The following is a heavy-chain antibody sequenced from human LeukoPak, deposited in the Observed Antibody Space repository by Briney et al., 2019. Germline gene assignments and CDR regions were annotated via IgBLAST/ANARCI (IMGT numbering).Heavy chain of an antibody. CDR3: ATVARQLLPDYYYYGMDV. J-gene: IGHJ6*04. V-gene: IGHV1-24*01. Sequence: ASVKVSCKVSGYTLTELSMHWVRQAPGKGLEWMGGFDPEDGETIYAQKFQGRVTMTEDTSTDTAYMELSSLGSEDTAVYYCATVARQLLPDYYYYGMDVWGKGTTVTVSS. CDR2: FDPEDGET. CDR1: GYTLTELS. D-gene: IGHD2-2*01.